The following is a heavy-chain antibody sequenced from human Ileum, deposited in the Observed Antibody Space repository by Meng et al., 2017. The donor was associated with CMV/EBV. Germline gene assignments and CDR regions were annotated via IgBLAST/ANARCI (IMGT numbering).Heavy chain of an antibody. D-gene: IGHD2-21*02. V-gene: IGHV3-23*01. J-gene: IGHJ4*02. CDR2: ISGSGDSA. CDR1: GFTFSSYA. CDR3: GRERWGLGDY. Sequence: GGSLRLSCAASGFTFSSYAMSWVRQAPGKGLEWVSGISGSGDSAYYADSVKGRFTISRDNAKNTLYLQMNSLRVDDTAVYICGRERWGLGDYWGQGTVVTVSS.